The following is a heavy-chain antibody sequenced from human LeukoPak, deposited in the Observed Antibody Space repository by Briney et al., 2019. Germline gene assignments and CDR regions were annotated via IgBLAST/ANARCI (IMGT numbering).Heavy chain of an antibody. CDR2: IYYSGST. Sequence: SETLSLTCTVSGGSISSGGYSWSWIRQHPGKGLEWIGYIYYSGSTYYNPSLKSRVTISVDTSKNQFSLKLSSVTAADTAVYYCARKRAADDFDYWGQGTLVTVSS. D-gene: IGHD6-13*01. J-gene: IGHJ4*02. V-gene: IGHV4-31*03. CDR3: ARKRAADDFDY. CDR1: GGSISSGGYS.